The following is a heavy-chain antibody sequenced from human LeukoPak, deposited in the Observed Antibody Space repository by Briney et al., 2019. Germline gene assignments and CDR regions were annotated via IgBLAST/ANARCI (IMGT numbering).Heavy chain of an antibody. CDR2: ISNSGTMI. Sequence: GGSLRLSCAASGFTFSDYYMSWIRQAPGKGLEWISYISNSGTMIYYRDSVKGRFTVSRDNAQNSLYLQMNSPRAEDTALYYCAGGVQGAGPFDYWGQGSLVTVSS. V-gene: IGHV3-11*01. CDR1: GFTFSDYY. CDR3: AGGVQGAGPFDY. J-gene: IGHJ4*02. D-gene: IGHD3-16*01.